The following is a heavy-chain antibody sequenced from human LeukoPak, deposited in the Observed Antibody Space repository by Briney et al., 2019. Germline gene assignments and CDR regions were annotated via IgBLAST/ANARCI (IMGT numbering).Heavy chain of an antibody. CDR1: GFTFSSYA. Sequence: GGSLRLSCAASGFTFSSYAMSWVRQAPGKGLEWVSAISGSGCSTYYADSVKGRFTISRDNSKNTLYLQMNSLRAEDTAVYYCAKGRDRTSSQGITIFGVVLPLFDYWGQGTLVTVSS. CDR2: ISGSGCST. CDR3: AKGRDRTSSQGITIFGVVLPLFDY. J-gene: IGHJ4*02. D-gene: IGHD3-3*01. V-gene: IGHV3-23*01.